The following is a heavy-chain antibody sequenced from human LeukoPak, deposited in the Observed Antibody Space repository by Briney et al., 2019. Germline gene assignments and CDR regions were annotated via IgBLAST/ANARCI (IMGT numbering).Heavy chain of an antibody. CDR1: GGSFSGYY. V-gene: IGHV4-34*01. CDR3: ASLPSYYDSSGYRNFDY. CDR2: INHSGST. J-gene: IGHJ4*02. D-gene: IGHD3-22*01. Sequence: SETLSLTCAVYGGSFSGYYWSWIRKPPGKGLEWIGEINHSGSTNYNPSLKSRVTISVDTSKNQFSLKLSSVTAADTAVYYCASLPSYYDSSGYRNFDYWGQGTLVTVSS.